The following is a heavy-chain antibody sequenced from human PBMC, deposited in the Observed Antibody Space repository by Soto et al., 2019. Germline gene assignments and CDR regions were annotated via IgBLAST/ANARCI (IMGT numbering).Heavy chain of an antibody. J-gene: IGHJ4*02. Sequence: PGGSLRLSCAASGFTFSSYAMHWVRQAPGKGLEWVAVISYDGSNKYYADSVKGRFTISRDNSKNTLYLQMNSLRAEDTAVYYCARDPPGIAVAGTTPNYCGQATLVTVSS. V-gene: IGHV3-30-3*01. CDR1: GFTFSSYA. D-gene: IGHD6-19*01. CDR2: ISYDGSNK. CDR3: ARDPPGIAVAGTTPNY.